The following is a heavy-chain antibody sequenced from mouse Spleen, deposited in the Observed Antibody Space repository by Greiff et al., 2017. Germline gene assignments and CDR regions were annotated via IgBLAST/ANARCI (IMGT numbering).Heavy chain of an antibody. V-gene: IGHV5-17*01. CDR1: GFTFSDYG. CDR3: ARAYYRYDGRVSYAMDY. D-gene: IGHD2-14*01. J-gene: IGHJ4*01. CDR2: ISSGSSTI. Sequence: EVKVVESGGGLVKPGGSLKLSCAASGFTFSDYGMHWVRQAPEKGLEWVAYISSGSSTIYYADTVKGRFTISRDNAKNTLFLQMTSLRSEDTAMYYCARAYYRYDGRVSYAMDYWGQGTSVTVSS.